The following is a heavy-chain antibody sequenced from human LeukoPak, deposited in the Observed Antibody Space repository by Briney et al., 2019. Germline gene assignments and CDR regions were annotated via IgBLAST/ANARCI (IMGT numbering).Heavy chain of an antibody. CDR2: IYPGDSDT. CDR1: GYSFTSYW. J-gene: IGHJ4*02. D-gene: IGHD3-3*01. Sequence: PGESLKISCKGSGYSFTSYWIGWVRQMPGKGLEWMGIIYPGDSDTRYSPSFQGQVTISADKSISTAYLQWSSLKASDTAMYYCASSTDFWSGYYAAGLVYWGQGTLVTVSS. CDR3: ASSTDFWSGYYAAGLVY. V-gene: IGHV5-51*01.